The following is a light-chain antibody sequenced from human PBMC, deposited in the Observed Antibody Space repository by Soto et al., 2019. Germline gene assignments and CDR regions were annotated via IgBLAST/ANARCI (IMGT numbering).Light chain of an antibody. CDR1: QSVGES. CDR2: RVF. Sequence: EIVLTQSPGTLSLSPGERATLSCRASQSVGESLVWYQQKPGQAPRLLIYRVFNRATGIPDRFSGSGSGTDFTLPISRLEPEDFAVYYCQQFGGSPRTFGRGTKVERK. CDR3: QQFGGSPRT. J-gene: IGKJ1*01. V-gene: IGKV3-20*01.